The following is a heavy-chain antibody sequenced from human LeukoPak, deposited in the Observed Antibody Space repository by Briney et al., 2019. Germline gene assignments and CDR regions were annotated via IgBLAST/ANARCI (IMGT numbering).Heavy chain of an antibody. V-gene: IGHV3-23*01. CDR2: ISGSGGNT. J-gene: IGHJ4*02. CDR1: GFTFSNYA. Sequence: PGGSLRLSCAASGFTFSNYAMNWVRQASGKGLEWVSGISGSGGNTYYADSVKGRFTISRDNSKNTLYLQMNSLRAEDTAVYYRAILNYDGTTKWGQGTLVTVSS. D-gene: IGHD2/OR15-2a*01. CDR3: AILNYDGTTK.